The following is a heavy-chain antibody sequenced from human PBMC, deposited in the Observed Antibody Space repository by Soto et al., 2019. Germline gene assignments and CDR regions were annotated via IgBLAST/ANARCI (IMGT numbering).Heavy chain of an antibody. V-gene: IGHV3-73*01. CDR2: IRSKPNNYAT. D-gene: IGHD3-3*01. J-gene: IGHJ6*03. CDR1: GFTFSGSA. Sequence: EVQLVESGGGLVQPGGSLKLSCAASGFTFSGSAMHWVRQASGKGLEWVGRIRSKPNNYATAYGASVKGRFTISRDDSKNTAYLQMNSLNTEDTAVYYCSRQASDFWSGKPQYHMDVWGKGTTVIVSS. CDR3: SRQASDFWSGKPQYHMDV.